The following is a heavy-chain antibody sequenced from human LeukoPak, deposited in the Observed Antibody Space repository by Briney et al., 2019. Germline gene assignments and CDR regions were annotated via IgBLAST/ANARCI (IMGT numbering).Heavy chain of an antibody. CDR2: FSGSGGST. CDR1: GFTFSGYA. V-gene: IGHV3-23*01. Sequence: GGSLRLSCAASGFTFSGYAMSWVRQAPGRGLGWVSAFSGSGGSTYYADSVKGRFTISRDNSKNTLYLQMNSLRAEDTAVYYCAKDKSPVLRFLEWLFGYWGQGTLVTVSS. J-gene: IGHJ4*02. CDR3: AKDKSPVLRFLEWLFGY. D-gene: IGHD3-3*01.